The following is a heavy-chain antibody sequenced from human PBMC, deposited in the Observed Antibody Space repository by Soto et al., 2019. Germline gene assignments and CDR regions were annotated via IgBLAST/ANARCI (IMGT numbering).Heavy chain of an antibody. V-gene: IGHV4-4*02. D-gene: IGHD3-3*01. Sequence: PSETLSLTCAVSSGSISSSNWWSWVRQPPGKGLEWIGEIYHSGSTNYNPSLKSRVTISVDKSKNQFSLKLSSVTAADTAVYYCAGDWKRITIFGVATRAFDIWGQGTMVTVS. CDR3: AGDWKRITIFGVATRAFDI. CDR1: SGSISSSNW. J-gene: IGHJ3*02. CDR2: IYHSGST.